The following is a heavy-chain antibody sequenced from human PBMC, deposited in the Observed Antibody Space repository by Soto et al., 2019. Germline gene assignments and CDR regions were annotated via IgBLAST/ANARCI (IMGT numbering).Heavy chain of an antibody. V-gene: IGHV3-30-3*01. CDR2: ISYDGSNT. CDR3: ARDWSQITDYSSNS. D-gene: IGHD6-19*01. CDR1: GFTFNNYA. Sequence: GGSLRLSCAASGFTFNNYALNWVRQAPGKGLEWVAIISYDGSNTYYADSVKGRFTISRDNSKNTLYLQMNSLRSEDTAVYFCARDWSQITDYSSNSWGQGTLVTVSS. J-gene: IGHJ4*02.